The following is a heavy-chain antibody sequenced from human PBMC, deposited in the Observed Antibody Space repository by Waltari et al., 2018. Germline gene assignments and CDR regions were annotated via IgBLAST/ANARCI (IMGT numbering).Heavy chain of an antibody. CDR2: VGFDGRNK. J-gene: IGHJ4*02. Sequence: VQLVESGGGVVQPGRSLRRSCAASGFSFSSFAMHWVRCSPGKGLGWVAVVGFDGRNKFYAESVKGRFTISRDNSKNTLYLQMESLRAEDTAIYYCAKDVEGELYYFDNWGQGTLVTVSS. V-gene: IGHV3-30*18. CDR3: AKDVEGELYYFDN. CDR1: GFSFSSFA. D-gene: IGHD3-16*01.